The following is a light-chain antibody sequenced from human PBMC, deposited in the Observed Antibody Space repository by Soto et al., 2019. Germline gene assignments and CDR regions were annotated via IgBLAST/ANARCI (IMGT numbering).Light chain of an antibody. Sequence: DIQLTQSPSSLSASVGDSVTITCRASHSISTYLNWYQQKPGKAPSLLIYTTSSLQSGVPSRFSGSGSGTDFTLTIGGLQPADFAIYYCQQSYSSPYTFGLGTKVQIK. CDR1: HSISTY. CDR3: QQSYSSPYT. CDR2: TTS. J-gene: IGKJ2*01. V-gene: IGKV1-39*01.